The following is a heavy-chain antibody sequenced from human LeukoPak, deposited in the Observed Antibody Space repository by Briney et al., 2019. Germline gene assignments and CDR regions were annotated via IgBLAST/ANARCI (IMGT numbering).Heavy chain of an antibody. D-gene: IGHD3-9*01. CDR2: INPNSGGT. CDR3: ARLGDILTGYYHTGLFDI. Sequence: ASVKVSCKASGYTFTGYYMHWVRQAPGQGLEWMGWINPNSGGTNYAQKFRGRVTMTRDTSISTAYMELSRLRSDDTAVYYCARLGDILTGYYHTGLFDIWGQGTMVTVSS. V-gene: IGHV1-2*02. CDR1: GYTFTGYY. J-gene: IGHJ3*02.